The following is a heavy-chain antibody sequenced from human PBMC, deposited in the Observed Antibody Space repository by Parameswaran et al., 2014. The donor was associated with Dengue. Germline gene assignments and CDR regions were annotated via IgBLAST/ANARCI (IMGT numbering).Heavy chain of an antibody. V-gene: IGHV4-34*01. CDR2: INHSGST. J-gene: IGHJ4*02. Sequence: ASETLSLTCAVYGGSFSGYYWSWIRQPPGKGLEWIGEINHSGSTNYNPSLKSRVTISVDTSKNQFSLKLSSVTAADTAVYYCARARSGRTKAIDYWGQGTLVTVSS. CDR3: ARARSGRTKAIDY. CDR1: GGSFSGYY. D-gene: IGHD3-10*01.